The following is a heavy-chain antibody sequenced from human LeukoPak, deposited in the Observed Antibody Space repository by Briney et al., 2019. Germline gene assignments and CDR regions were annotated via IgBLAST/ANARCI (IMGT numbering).Heavy chain of an antibody. Sequence: PSETLSLTCTVSGVSITSFYWSWIRQPPGKGLEWIGYIYFSGSTNYNPSLMSRVTISVDTSKNQFSLTLTSVTAADTAVYYCARYYYDRSAHYSLFDYWGQGILVTVSS. CDR1: GVSITSFY. CDR3: ARYYYDRSAHYSLFDY. J-gene: IGHJ4*02. CDR2: IYFSGST. D-gene: IGHD3-22*01. V-gene: IGHV4-59*01.